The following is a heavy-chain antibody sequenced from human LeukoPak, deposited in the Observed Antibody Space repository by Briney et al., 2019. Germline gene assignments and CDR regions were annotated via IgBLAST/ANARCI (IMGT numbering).Heavy chain of an antibody. CDR1: GFTFDGYG. CDR3: ARAKITIFGVVIISYYFDY. J-gene: IGHJ4*02. V-gene: IGHV3-20*04. D-gene: IGHD3-3*01. Sequence: PGGSLRLSCAASGFTFDGYGMSWVRQAPGKGLEWVSGINWNGGSTGYADSVKGRFTISRDNAKNSLYLQMNSLRAEDTALYYCARAKITIFGVVIISYYFDYWGQGTLVTVSS. CDR2: INWNGGST.